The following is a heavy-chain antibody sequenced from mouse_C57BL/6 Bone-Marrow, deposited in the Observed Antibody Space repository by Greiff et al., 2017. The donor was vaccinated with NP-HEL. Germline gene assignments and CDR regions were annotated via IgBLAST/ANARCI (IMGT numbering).Heavy chain of an antibody. V-gene: IGHV1-81*01. D-gene: IGHD2-3*01. CDR2: IYPRSGNT. J-gene: IGHJ1*03. CDR1: GYTFTSYG. Sequence: QVQLQQSGAELARPGASVKLSCKASGYTFTSYGISWVKQRTGQGLEWIGEIYPRSGNTYYNEKFKGKATLTADKSSSTAYMELLSLTSEDSAVYFCARAGYYYWYFDVWGTGTTVTVSS. CDR3: ARAGYYYWYFDV.